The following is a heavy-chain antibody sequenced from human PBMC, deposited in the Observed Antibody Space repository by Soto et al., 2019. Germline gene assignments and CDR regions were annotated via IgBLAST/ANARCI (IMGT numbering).Heavy chain of an antibody. Sequence: ESLKISCKGSGYSFPNYWLGWVRQMPGKGLEWMGIIYHGDSDTRYGPSFQGQVTSSADKSINTADMQWSSLKASDTAMYYGASKELRQWLVGGVDYWGQGTLVTVSS. CDR3: ASKELRQWLVGGVDY. D-gene: IGHD6-19*01. V-gene: IGHV5-51*01. CDR2: IYHGDSDT. CDR1: GYSFPNYW. J-gene: IGHJ4*02.